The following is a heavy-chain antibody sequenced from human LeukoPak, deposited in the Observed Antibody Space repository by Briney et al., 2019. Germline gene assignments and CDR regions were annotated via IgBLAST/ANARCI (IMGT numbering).Heavy chain of an antibody. Sequence: GESLRLSCAASGFTFSSYAMHWVRQAPGKGLEWVAVISYDGSNKYYADSVKGRFTISRDNSKNTLYLHMNSLRAEDTAVYYCARDKEWELLYYYYYMDVWGKGTTVTVSS. CDR3: ARDKEWELLYYYYYMDV. V-gene: IGHV3-30*04. D-gene: IGHD1-26*01. CDR2: ISYDGSNK. CDR1: GFTFSSYA. J-gene: IGHJ6*03.